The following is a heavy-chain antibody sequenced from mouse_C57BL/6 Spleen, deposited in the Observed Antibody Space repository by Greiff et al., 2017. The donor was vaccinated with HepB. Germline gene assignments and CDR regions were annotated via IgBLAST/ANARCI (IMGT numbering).Heavy chain of an antibody. J-gene: IGHJ4*01. Sequence: EVHLVESGGGLVKPGGSLKLSCAASGFTFSDYGMHWVRQAPEKGLEWVAYISSGSSTIYYADTVKGRFTISRDNAKNTLFLQMTSLRSEDTAMYYCARSLYMRAMDYWGQGTSVTVSS. V-gene: IGHV5-17*01. D-gene: IGHD2-1*01. CDR2: ISSGSSTI. CDR1: GFTFSDYG. CDR3: ARSLYMRAMDY.